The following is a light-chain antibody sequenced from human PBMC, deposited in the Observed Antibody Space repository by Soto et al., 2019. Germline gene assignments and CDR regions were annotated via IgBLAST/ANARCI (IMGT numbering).Light chain of an antibody. CDR1: QSVGSSY. Sequence: EIVLTQSPGTLSLSPGERATLSCRASQSVGSSYLAWYQQRPGQAPSLLIYGASSRATGIPARFSGSGSGTDFTLTISRLEPEDFAVYYCHQYGTSPYTFGQGTKLEIK. J-gene: IGKJ2*01. V-gene: IGKV3-20*01. CDR3: HQYGTSPYT. CDR2: GAS.